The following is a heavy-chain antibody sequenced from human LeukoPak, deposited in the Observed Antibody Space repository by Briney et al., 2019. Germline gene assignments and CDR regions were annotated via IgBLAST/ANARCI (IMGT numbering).Heavy chain of an antibody. Sequence: SETLSLTCTVFGGSISNYYWSWIRQLPGKGLEWIGYNSYSGITNYNPSLRSRATISVDTSKNQFSLKVTSVTAADTAIYYCARQSTNLRRLDPWGQGTLVTVSS. CDR2: NSYSGIT. CDR1: GGSISNYY. CDR3: ARQSTNLRRLDP. V-gene: IGHV4-59*08. J-gene: IGHJ5*02.